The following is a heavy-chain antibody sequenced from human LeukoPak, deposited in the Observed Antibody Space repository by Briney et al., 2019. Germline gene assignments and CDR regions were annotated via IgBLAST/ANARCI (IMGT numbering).Heavy chain of an antibody. CDR2: ISGSGGST. J-gene: IGHJ6*02. CDR1: GFTFSSYA. CDR3: AKDLRVGCSSTSCYRRRGHYYYGMDV. V-gene: IGHV3-23*01. D-gene: IGHD2-2*02. Sequence: GGSLRLSCAASGFTFSSYAMSWVRQAPGKGLEWVSAISGSGGSTYYADSVKGRFTISRDNSKNTLYLQMNSLRAEDTAVYYCAKDLRVGCSSTSCYRRRGHYYYGMDVWGQGTTVTVSS.